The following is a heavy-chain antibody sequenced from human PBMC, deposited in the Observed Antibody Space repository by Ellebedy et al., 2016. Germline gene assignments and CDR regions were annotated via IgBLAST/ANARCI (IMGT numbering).Heavy chain of an antibody. Sequence: GESLKISCKGSGYSFTSYWIAWVRQMPGKGLEWMGMIYPGDSDTRYRPSFQGQVTISADKSINTAYLQWTSLKASDTAMYYCARHWVAAGPFDSWGQGTLVTVSS. CDR2: IYPGDSDT. D-gene: IGHD2-15*01. V-gene: IGHV5-51*01. CDR3: ARHWVAAGPFDS. J-gene: IGHJ4*02. CDR1: GYSFTSYW.